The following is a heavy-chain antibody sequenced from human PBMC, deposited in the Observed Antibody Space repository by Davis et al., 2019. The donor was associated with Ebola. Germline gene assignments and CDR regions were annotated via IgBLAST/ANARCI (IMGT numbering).Heavy chain of an antibody. Sequence: ASVKVSCKASGYTFTSYGISWVRQAPGQGLEWMGWMNPNSGNTGYAQKFQGRVTMTRNTSISTAYMELSSLRSEDTAVYYCARGAARFYYYGMDVWGQGTTVTVSS. CDR3: ARGAARFYYYGMDV. CDR1: GYTFTSYG. D-gene: IGHD6-6*01. CDR2: MNPNSGNT. V-gene: IGHV1-8*02. J-gene: IGHJ6*02.